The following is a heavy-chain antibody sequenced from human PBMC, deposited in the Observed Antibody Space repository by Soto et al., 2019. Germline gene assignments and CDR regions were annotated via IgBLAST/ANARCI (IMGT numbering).Heavy chain of an antibody. Sequence: GGSLRLSCAASGFTFSSYGMHWVRQAPGKGLEWVAVIWYDGSNKYYADSVKGRFTISRDNSKNTLYLQMNSLRAEDTAVYYCARVSSPLGIAVAEYYFDYWGQGTLVTVSS. D-gene: IGHD6-19*01. CDR2: IWYDGSNK. J-gene: IGHJ4*02. CDR3: ARVSSPLGIAVAEYYFDY. V-gene: IGHV3-33*01. CDR1: GFTFSSYG.